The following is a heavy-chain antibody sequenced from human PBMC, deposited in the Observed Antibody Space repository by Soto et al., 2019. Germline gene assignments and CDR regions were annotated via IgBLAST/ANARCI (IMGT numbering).Heavy chain of an antibody. CDR2: IYYSGST. V-gene: IGHV4-59*08. CDR3: AKRYGSSFDY. J-gene: IGHJ4*02. CDR1: GGSISSYY. Sequence: SETLSLTCTVSGGSISSYYWSWIRQPPGKGLEWIGYIYYSGSTNYNPSLKSRVTISVDTSKNQFSLKLSSVTAADTAVYYCAKRYGSSFDYWGQGTLVTVSS. D-gene: IGHD3-10*01.